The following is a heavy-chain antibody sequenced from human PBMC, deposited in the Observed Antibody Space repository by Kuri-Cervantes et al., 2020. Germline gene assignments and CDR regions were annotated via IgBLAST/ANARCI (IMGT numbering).Heavy chain of an antibody. Sequence: GGSLRLSCAASGFTLSSYWMNWVRQAPGKGLEWVSSISSSSSYIYYADSVKGRFTISRDNAKNSLYLQMNSLRAEDTAVYYCAREDGYYDSSGYRSVYAFDIWGQGTMVTVSS. CDR3: AREDGYYDSSGYRSVYAFDI. CDR2: ISSSSSYI. V-gene: IGHV3-21*01. CDR1: GFTLSSYW. J-gene: IGHJ3*02. D-gene: IGHD3-22*01.